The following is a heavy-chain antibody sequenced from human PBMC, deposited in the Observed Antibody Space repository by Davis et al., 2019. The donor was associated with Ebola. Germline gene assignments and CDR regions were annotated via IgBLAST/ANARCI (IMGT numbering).Heavy chain of an antibody. CDR2: ISYDGSNK. Sequence: LSLTCAASRFIFSSYAMHWVRQAPGKGLEWVAIISYDGSNKYHADSVKGRFTISRDNSKNTLYLQMNSLRSEDTAVYYCARGSIAVAWGQGTLVTVSS. D-gene: IGHD6-19*01. CDR3: ARGSIAVA. J-gene: IGHJ4*02. V-gene: IGHV3-30*04. CDR1: RFIFSSYA.